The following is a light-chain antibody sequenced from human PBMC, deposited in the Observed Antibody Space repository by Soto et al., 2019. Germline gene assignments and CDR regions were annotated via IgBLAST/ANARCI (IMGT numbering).Light chain of an antibody. Sequence: DIVMTQSPLSLSVTPGEPASISCRSSQSLLHSNGYNYLDWYLQKPGQSPQLLIYLGSNRSSGVPDRFSRSGSGTDFTLKISRVEAEDVGVYHCMQALQTPMYTCGQGTKLAIK. V-gene: IGKV2-28*01. J-gene: IGKJ2*01. CDR2: LGS. CDR3: MQALQTPMYT. CDR1: QSLLHSNGYNY.